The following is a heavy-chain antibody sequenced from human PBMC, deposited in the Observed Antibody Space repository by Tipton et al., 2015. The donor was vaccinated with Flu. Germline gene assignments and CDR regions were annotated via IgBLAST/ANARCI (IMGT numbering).Heavy chain of an antibody. Sequence: QLVQSGAEVKKPGASVKVSCKASGYTFTSYDINWVRQATGQGLEWMGWMNPNSGITGYAQKFQGRVTMTRNTSISTAYMELSSLRSEDTAVYYCGRVKSVVRGVIRFMRPPFDYWARGTLVPVSS. J-gene: IGHJ4*02. CDR3: GRVKSVVRGVIRFMRPPFDY. V-gene: IGHV1-8*01. CDR2: MNPNSGIT. D-gene: IGHD3-10*01. CDR1: GYTFTSYD.